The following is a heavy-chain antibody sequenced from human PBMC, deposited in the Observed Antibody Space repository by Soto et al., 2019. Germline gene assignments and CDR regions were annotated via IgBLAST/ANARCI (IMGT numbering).Heavy chain of an antibody. V-gene: IGHV1-18*04. CDR2: ISTYNGDT. D-gene: IGHD5-12*01. Sequence: QVPLVQSGNEVKKPGASVMVSCKASGYTFSKYGITWVRQAPGQGLEWLGWISTYNGDTNFAQKFQGRITMTRDTSTSIAYMDLRSLTSDDTAVYYCARDPSNTSGYRIWLDTWGQGTLVTVSS. CDR3: ARDPSNTSGYRIWLDT. CDR1: GYTFSKYG. J-gene: IGHJ5*02.